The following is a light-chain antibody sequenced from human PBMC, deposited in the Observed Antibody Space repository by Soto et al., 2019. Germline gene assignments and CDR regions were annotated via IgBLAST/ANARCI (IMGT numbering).Light chain of an antibody. J-gene: IGLJ2*01. CDR3: QSYDNSLSTSV. Sequence: QSVLTQPPSVSGAPGQRVTISCTGSSSNIGTGFDVHWYQQVPGKAPKLLIYGNSNRPSGVPDRFSGSKSGTSASLAITGLQAADEADYYCQSYDNSLSTSVFGGGTKLTV. CDR2: GNS. V-gene: IGLV1-40*01. CDR1: SSNIGTGFD.